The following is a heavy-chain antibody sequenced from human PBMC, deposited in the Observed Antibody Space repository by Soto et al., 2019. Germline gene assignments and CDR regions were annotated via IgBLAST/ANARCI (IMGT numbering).Heavy chain of an antibody. CDR3: ARHYSNGYAPYYYYGMDV. CDR1: GYSFTRYW. J-gene: IGHJ6*02. V-gene: IGHV5-51*01. D-gene: IGHD3-22*01. CDR2: IYPGDSDT. Sequence: GESLKICCKGSGYSFTRYWIGWVRQMRGKGLEWMGIIYPGDSDTRYSPSFQGPVPISADKSISTAYLQWSSLKASDTAMYYCARHYSNGYAPYYYYGMDVWGQGTTVTVSS.